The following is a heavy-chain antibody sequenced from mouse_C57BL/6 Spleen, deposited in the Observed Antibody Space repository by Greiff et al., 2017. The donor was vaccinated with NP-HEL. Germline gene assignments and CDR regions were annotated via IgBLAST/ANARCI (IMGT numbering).Heavy chain of an antibody. V-gene: IGHV1-19*01. CDR3: ARGDYGSREFDY. J-gene: IGHJ2*01. CDR2: INPYNGGT. CDR1: GYTFTDYY. D-gene: IGHD1-1*01. Sequence: EVQLQQSGPVLVKPGASVKMSCKASGYTFTDYYMNWVKQSHGKSLEWIGVINPYNGGTSYNQKVKGKATWTVDKSSSTAYMELNSLTSEDSAVYYCARGDYGSREFDYWGQGTTLTVSS.